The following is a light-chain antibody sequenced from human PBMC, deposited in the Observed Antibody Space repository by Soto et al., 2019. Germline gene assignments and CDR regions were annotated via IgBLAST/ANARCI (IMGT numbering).Light chain of an antibody. J-gene: IGLJ2*01. CDR1: SSDVGGFNY. CDR2: EVS. V-gene: IGLV2-14*03. CDR3: CSYTSFFSF. Sequence: QSVLTQPASVSGSPGQSITISCTGSSSDVGGFNYVSWYQQHPGNAPKLLIYEVSNRPSGVSGRFSASKSGNTASLTISGLQAEDEADYYCCSYTSFFSFFGGGTKLTVL.